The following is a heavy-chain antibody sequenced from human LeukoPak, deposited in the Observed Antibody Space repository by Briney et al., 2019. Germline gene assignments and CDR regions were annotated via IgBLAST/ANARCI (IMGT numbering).Heavy chain of an antibody. V-gene: IGHV3-30*01. J-gene: IGHJ5*02. CDR1: GFTFSSYA. CDR2: ISYDGSNK. CDR3: ARSAYSSSWTDWFGP. Sequence: GGSLRLSCAASGFTFSSYAMHWVRQAPGKGLEWVAVISYDGSNKYYADSVKGRFTISRDNSKNTLYLQMNSLRAEDTAVYYCARSAYSSSWTDWFGPWGQGTLVTVSS. D-gene: IGHD6-13*01.